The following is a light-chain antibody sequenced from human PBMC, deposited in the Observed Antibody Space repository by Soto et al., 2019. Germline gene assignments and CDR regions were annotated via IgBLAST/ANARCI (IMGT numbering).Light chain of an antibody. CDR3: SSCTSSSTLDV. Sequence: QSALTQPASVSGSPGQSITISCTGTSSDVGGFNCVSWYQHHPGKAPKLMIYDVTYRPSGVSKRFSGSKSGNTASLTISGLQAEDEADYYCSSCTSSSTLDVFGTGTKLTV. J-gene: IGLJ1*01. V-gene: IGLV2-14*03. CDR2: DVT. CDR1: SSDVGGFNC.